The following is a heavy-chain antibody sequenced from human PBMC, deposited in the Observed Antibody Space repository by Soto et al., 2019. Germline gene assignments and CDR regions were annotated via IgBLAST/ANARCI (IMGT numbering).Heavy chain of an antibody. CDR1: GFTFSNAW. Sequence: EVQLVESGGGLVKPGGSLRLSCAASGFTFSNAWMSWVRQAPGKGLEWVGRIKSKTDGETTDYAAPVKGRFTISRDVSQNTLYLQMNSLKTEDTAVYYCTTDFKGDTAVDYWGQGTLVTVSS. CDR3: TTDFKGDTAVDY. V-gene: IGHV3-15*01. J-gene: IGHJ4*02. D-gene: IGHD5-18*01. CDR2: IKSKTDGETT.